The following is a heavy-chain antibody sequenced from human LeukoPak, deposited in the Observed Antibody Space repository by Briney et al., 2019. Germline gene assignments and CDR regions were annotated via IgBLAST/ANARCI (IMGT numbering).Heavy chain of an antibody. CDR1: GGSISSSNW. CDR2: IYHSGST. CDR3: ARARRSWQLDFDY. V-gene: IGHV4-4*02. D-gene: IGHD1-26*01. J-gene: IGHJ4*02. Sequence: SSETLSLTCAVSGGSISSSNWWSWVRQPPGKGLEWIGEIYHSGSTNYNPSLKSRVTISVDKSKNQFSLKLSSVTAADTAVYYCARARRSWQLDFDYWGQGTLVTVSS.